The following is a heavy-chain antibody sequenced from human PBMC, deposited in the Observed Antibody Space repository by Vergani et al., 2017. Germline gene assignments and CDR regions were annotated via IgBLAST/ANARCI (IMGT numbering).Heavy chain of an antibody. CDR2: ISGSGGST. D-gene: IGHD5-12*01. Sequence: EVPLLESGGDLVQPGGSLRLSCAASGFTFNHYAMNWVRQAPGKGLEWVSGISGSGGSTYYAGSVKGRFTISRDSSKNTLYVQMNSLSAGDTAVYYCAKAKPRNSXYDYLYYYHAMDVWGQGTTVTVSS. CDR3: AKAKPRNSXYDYLYYYHAMDV. V-gene: IGHV3-23*01. J-gene: IGHJ6*02. CDR1: GFTFNHYA.